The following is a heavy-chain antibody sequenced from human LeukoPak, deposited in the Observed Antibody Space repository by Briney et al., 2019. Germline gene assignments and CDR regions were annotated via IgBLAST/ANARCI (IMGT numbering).Heavy chain of an antibody. V-gene: IGHV4-59*01. CDR3: ARETSLAGFASGLGFNY. CDR1: GDSINSYY. CDR2: IYYSGST. J-gene: IGHJ4*02. D-gene: IGHD6-19*01. Sequence: SGTLSLTCTVSGDSINSYYWSWIRQPPGKGLEWIGYIYYSGSTTYNPSLKSRVTISVDTSKNQFSLRLSSVTAADTAAYYCARETSLAGFASGLGFNYWGQGILVTVSS.